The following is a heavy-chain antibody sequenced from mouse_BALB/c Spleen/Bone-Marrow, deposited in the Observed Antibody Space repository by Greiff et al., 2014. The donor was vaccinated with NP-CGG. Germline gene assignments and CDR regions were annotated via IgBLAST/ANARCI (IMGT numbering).Heavy chain of an antibody. CDR1: GYTFTDYN. Sequence: VQLKESGPELVKPGASVKITCKASGYTFTDYNMDWVKQSHGKSLEWIGNINPNNGGTIYNQKFKGKATLTVDKSSTTAYMELRSLTSGDTAVYYCARAGYYTLFAYWGQGTLVTVSA. V-gene: IGHV1-18*01. D-gene: IGHD2-3*01. J-gene: IGHJ3*01. CDR2: INPNNGGT. CDR3: ARAGYYTLFAY.